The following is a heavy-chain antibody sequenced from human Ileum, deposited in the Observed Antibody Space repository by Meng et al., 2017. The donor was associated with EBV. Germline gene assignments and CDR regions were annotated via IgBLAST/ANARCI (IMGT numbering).Heavy chain of an antibody. CDR2: IYHTEST. V-gene: IGHV4-4*02. J-gene: IGHJ4*02. Sequence: QVQLQESGPGLVKPSGTLSLTCAVSGDSISSNNWWSWVRQPPGKGLEWIGEIYHTESTNYNPSLKSRVTISVDKSKNQFSLKLSSVTAADTAVYYCARESYSDSSGYYSLDYWGQGSLVTVSS. CDR3: ARESYSDSSGYYSLDY. D-gene: IGHD3-22*01. CDR1: GDSISSNNW.